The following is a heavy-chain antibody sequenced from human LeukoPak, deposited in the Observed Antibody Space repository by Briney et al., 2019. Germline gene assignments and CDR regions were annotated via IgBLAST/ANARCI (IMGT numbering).Heavy chain of an antibody. V-gene: IGHV3-23*01. CDR2: ISGSGGST. J-gene: IGHJ4*02. CDR3: AKDRTSIAAAGYFDY. D-gene: IGHD6-13*01. Sequence: GGSLRLSCAASGFTFSSYAMSWVRQAPGKGLEWVSAISGSGGSTYYADSVKGRFTISRDNAKNSLYLQMNSLRAEDMALYYCAKDRTSIAAAGYFDYWGQGTLVTVSS. CDR1: GFTFSSYA.